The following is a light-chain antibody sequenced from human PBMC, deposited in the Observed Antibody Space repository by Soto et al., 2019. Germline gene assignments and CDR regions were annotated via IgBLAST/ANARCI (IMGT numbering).Light chain of an antibody. CDR1: QSISTW. Sequence: TECPCTLSASVGDRVTITCRASQSISTWLSWYQQKPGKAPKVLIYKASNLQSGASSRFSGSGSGTEFTLTISSLQPDDFATYYCQAYNSWTSAQGTKVDIK. V-gene: IGKV1-5*03. CDR2: KAS. J-gene: IGKJ1*01. CDR3: QAYNSWT.